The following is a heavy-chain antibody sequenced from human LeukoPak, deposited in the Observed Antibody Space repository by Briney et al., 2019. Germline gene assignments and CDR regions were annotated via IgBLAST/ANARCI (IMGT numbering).Heavy chain of an antibody. CDR2: ISSSSSYI. CDR3: ARMHGITMIVVEFDY. D-gene: IGHD3-22*01. J-gene: IGHJ4*02. CDR1: GFTFDDYG. V-gene: IGHV3-21*01. Sequence: GGSLRLSCAASGFTFDDYGMSWVRQAPGKGLEWVSSISSSSSYIYYADSVKGRFTISRDNAKNSLYLQMNSLRAEDTAVYYCARMHGITMIVVEFDYWGQGTLVTVSS.